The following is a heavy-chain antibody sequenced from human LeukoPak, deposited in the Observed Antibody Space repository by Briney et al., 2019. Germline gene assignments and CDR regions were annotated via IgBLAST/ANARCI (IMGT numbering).Heavy chain of an antibody. CDR3: ARDRAMVRGVYDY. CDR2: SYIDSSAV. V-gene: IGHV3-48*01. Sequence: PGGSLRLSCAASGFTFSSYPMIWVRQATGKGLEGVPNSYIDSSAVYYADSVRGRFAISRDNAKNSLSLQMRSLRAEDTAVYYCARDRAMVRGVYDYWGQGTLVTVSS. J-gene: IGHJ4*02. CDR1: GFTFSSYP. D-gene: IGHD3-10*01.